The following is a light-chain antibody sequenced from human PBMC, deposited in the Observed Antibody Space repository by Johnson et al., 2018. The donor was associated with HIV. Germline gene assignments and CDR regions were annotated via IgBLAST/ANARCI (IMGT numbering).Light chain of an antibody. CDR3: ATWDSSLTTGGV. CDR2: ENH. J-gene: IGLJ1*01. Sequence: QSMLTQPPSVSAAPGQKVTISCSGSSSNIGNNYVSWYQQLPGTAPKLLIYENHKRPSGIPDRFSGSKSGTSATLGITGLQTGDEADYYCATWDSSLTTGGVFGSGTKVTVL. V-gene: IGLV1-51*02. CDR1: SSNIGNNY.